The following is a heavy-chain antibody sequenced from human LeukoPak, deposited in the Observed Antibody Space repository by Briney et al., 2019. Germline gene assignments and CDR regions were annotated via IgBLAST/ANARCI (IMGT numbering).Heavy chain of an antibody. V-gene: IGHV3-23*01. D-gene: IGHD1-26*01. CDR1: GFTFTNYA. Sequence: SGGSLRLSCAASGFTFTNYAMNWVRQAPGKGLEWVSSFSGSGDDTYYATYYADSVKGRFTISRGNSKNTLYLQMNSLRAEDTAVYYCARVGSTLPFDYWGQGTLVTVSS. CDR2: FSGSGDDTYYAT. CDR3: ARVGSTLPFDY. J-gene: IGHJ4*02.